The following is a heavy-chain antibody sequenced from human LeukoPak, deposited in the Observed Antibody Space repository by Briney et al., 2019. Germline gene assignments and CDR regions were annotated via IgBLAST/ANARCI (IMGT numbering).Heavy chain of an antibody. J-gene: IGHJ6*02. V-gene: IGHV3-49*04. D-gene: IGHD2-8*01. Sequence: GGSLRLSCTASGFTFGDYAMSWVRQAPGKGLEWVGFIRSKAYGGTTEYAASVKGRFTISRDDSKSIAYLQMNSLKTEDTALYYCTREKTAKVSRSVRYYGMDVWGQGTTVTVSS. CDR3: TREKTAKVSRSVRYYGMDV. CDR1: GFTFGDYA. CDR2: IRSKAYGGTT.